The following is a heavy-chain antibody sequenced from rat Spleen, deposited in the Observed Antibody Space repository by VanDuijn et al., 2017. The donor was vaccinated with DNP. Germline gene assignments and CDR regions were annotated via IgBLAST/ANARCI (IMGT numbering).Heavy chain of an antibody. Sequence: EVQLVESGGGLVQPGRSLKLSCAASGFTFSNYDMAWVRQAPTKGLEWVASISPSGGSTYYRDSVKGRFTVSRDNAKSSLYLQMDSLRSEDTATYYCARGDALFDYWGQGVMVTVSS. D-gene: IGHD4-2*01. J-gene: IGHJ2*01. CDR1: GFTFSNYD. V-gene: IGHV5-25*01. CDR3: ARGDALFDY. CDR2: ISPSGGST.